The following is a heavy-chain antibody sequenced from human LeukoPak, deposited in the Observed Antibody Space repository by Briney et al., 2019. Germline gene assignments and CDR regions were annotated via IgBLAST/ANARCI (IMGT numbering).Heavy chain of an antibody. CDR2: IYHSGSA. CDR1: GYSIRSGYY. D-gene: IGHD1-14*01. CDR3: ATTLTRCNFMARDAFDI. V-gene: IGHV4-38-2*02. J-gene: IGHJ3*02. Sequence: SPSETLSLTCTVSGYSIRSGYYWAWIRQPPGKGLEWIASIYHSGSAFYNPSLKSRVTISVDTPKNHFSLKLGSVTAADTAVYYCATTLTRCNFMARDAFDIWGQGTMVTVSS.